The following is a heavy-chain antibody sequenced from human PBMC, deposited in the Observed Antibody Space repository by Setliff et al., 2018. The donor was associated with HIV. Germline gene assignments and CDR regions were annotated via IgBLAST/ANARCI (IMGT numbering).Heavy chain of an antibody. CDR2: IYTSGST. CDR1: GGSISSGTYY. D-gene: IGHD4-17*01. V-gene: IGHV4-61*02. Sequence: SETLSLTCTVSGGSISSGTYYWSWIRQPAGKGLEWIGRIYTSGSTDYNPSLKSRVTISVDTSKNQFSLKLSSVTAADTAVYYCARSTTADWGQGTLVTVSS. CDR3: ARSTTAD. J-gene: IGHJ4*02.